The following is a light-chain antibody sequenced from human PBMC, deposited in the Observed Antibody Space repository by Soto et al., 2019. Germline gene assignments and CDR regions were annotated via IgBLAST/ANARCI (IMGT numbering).Light chain of an antibody. J-gene: IGLJ1*01. CDR3: AAWDDSLNYV. Sequence: QSVLTHPPSSSGTPGQRVTISCSGSGSNIGSNTVNWYQHLPRTAPKLLIYSNNQRSSGVPDRFSGSKSGTSASLAISGLQSEDEADYYCAAWDDSLNYVFGTGTKVTVL. CDR2: SNN. V-gene: IGLV1-44*01. CDR1: GSNIGSNT.